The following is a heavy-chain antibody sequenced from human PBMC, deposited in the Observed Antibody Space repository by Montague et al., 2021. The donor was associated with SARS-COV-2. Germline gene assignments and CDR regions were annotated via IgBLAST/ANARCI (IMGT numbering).Heavy chain of an antibody. CDR3: ARGDGLGPYTGYAFDI. V-gene: IGHV6-1*01. Sequence: CAISGDSVADHSGRWNGNTPEPQTRREWLGRTYYRSRWFDHYEVSMKCRIRIKADTSKNQFSLQLDSVTPEDTAVYYCARGDGLGPYTGYAFDIWGQGTLVTVSS. J-gene: IGHJ3*02. CDR1: GDSVADHSGR. D-gene: IGHD3-16*01. CDR2: TYYRSRWFD.